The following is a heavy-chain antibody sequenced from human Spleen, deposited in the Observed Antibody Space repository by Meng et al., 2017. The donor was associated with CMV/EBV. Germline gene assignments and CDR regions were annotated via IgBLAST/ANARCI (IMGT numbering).Heavy chain of an antibody. Sequence: SLKISCVVSGFTFNSYEMNWVRQAPGKGLEWISYISDSGNTRHYADSVKGRFTISRDNAKNSQYLQMNSLRVEDTAVYYCARVRVTYYESWSGAYGMDVWGQGATVTVSS. J-gene: IGHJ6*02. CDR1: GFTFNSYE. CDR3: ARVRVTYYESWSGAYGMDV. V-gene: IGHV3-48*03. D-gene: IGHD3-3*01. CDR2: ISDSGNTR.